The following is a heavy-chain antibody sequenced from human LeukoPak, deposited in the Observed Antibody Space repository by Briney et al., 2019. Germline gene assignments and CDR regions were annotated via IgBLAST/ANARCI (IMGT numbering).Heavy chain of an antibody. Sequence: GGFLRPSCAASGFTFSSYAMSWVRQAPGKGLEWVSAISGSGGSTYYADSVKGRFTISRDDSKNTLYLQMNSLGAEDTAVYYCAKEGHYGVHFYYYYGMDVWGQGTTVTVSS. D-gene: IGHD4-17*01. J-gene: IGHJ6*02. V-gene: IGHV3-23*01. CDR2: ISGSGGST. CDR3: AKEGHYGVHFYYYYGMDV. CDR1: GFTFSSYA.